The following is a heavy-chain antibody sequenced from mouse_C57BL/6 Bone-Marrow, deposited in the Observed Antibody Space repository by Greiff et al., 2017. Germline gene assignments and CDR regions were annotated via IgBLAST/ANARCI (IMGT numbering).Heavy chain of an antibody. Sequence: VQLQQSGPVLVKPGASVKMSCKASGYTFTDYYMNWVKQSHGKSLEWIGVINPYNGGTSYNQKFKGKATLTVDKSSSTAYMELNSLTSEDSAVYYCARYYYGSSYSAMDYWGQGTSVTVSS. J-gene: IGHJ4*01. CDR3: ARYYYGSSYSAMDY. CDR2: INPYNGGT. D-gene: IGHD1-1*01. CDR1: GYTFTDYY. V-gene: IGHV1-19*01.